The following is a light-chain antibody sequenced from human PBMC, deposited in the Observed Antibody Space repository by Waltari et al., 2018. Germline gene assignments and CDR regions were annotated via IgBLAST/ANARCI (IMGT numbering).Light chain of an antibody. Sequence: QSALTQPASVSGSPGQSITISCTGASSDIGSYNLVSWYQQPPGKAPKLMVYDVFYRPSGVSNRFSASKSGSTASLTISGLQAEDEADYYCCSYAGSYTWVFGGGTKLTVL. CDR1: SSDIGSYNL. V-gene: IGLV2-23*02. J-gene: IGLJ3*02. CDR2: DVF. CDR3: CSYAGSYTWV.